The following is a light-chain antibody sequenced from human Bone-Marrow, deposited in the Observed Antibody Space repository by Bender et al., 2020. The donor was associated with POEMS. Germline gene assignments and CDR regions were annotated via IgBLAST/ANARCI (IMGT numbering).Light chain of an antibody. J-gene: IGLJ3*02. CDR3: YSFTTNNTRV. V-gene: IGLV2-14*03. CDR2: GVT. CDR1: NSDIGSYNF. Sequence: QSALTQPASVSGSLGQSITISCTGSNSDIGSYNFVSWYQQHPGKAPKLMIYGVTNRPSGVSNRFSGSKSDNTASLTVSGLQAEDEADYYCYSFTTNNTRVFGAGTKLTVL.